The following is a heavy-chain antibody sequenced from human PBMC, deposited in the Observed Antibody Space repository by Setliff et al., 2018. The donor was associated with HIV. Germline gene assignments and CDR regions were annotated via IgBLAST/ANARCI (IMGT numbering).Heavy chain of an antibody. D-gene: IGHD4-17*01. J-gene: IGHJ4*02. CDR3: ARDIATVATPDRAD. CDR2: IYSSGST. CDR1: GGSMTGHY. Sequence: PSETLSLTCTVSGGSMTGHYWSWIRQSPGKGLEWIGGIYSSGSTNYNPSVKSRVTISIDTSKKQFALRLTSVTAADTALYFCARDIATVATPDRADWGQGTLVTVSS. V-gene: IGHV4-59*11.